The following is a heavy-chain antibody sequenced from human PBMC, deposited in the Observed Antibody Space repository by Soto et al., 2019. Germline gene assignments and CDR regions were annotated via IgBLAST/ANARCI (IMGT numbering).Heavy chain of an antibody. CDR1: GGSISSYY. V-gene: IGHV4-59*12. Sequence: ASETLSLTCTVSGGSISSYYWSLIRQPPGKGLEWIGYIYYSGSTNYNPSLKSRITMSVDTSKNQFSLKLNSVTAADTAVYYCARDDTRAGYDYWGQGTLVTVSS. J-gene: IGHJ4*02. CDR2: IYYSGST. D-gene: IGHD5-18*01. CDR3: ARDDTRAGYDY.